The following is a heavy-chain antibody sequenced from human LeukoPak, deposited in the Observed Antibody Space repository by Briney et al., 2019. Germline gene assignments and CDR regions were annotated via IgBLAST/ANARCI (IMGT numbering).Heavy chain of an antibody. J-gene: IGHJ4*02. CDR1: GSTFSNYA. Sequence: PGRSLRLSCVVSGSTFSNYAMHWVRQAPGRGLEWVAVMSYDGTKIYYGDSVKGRFTISRDNSKNTLFLQMNSLRPEDTAVYYCEGTLGLGYTYGHDYWGQGTLVTVSS. V-gene: IGHV3-30*04. CDR2: MSYDGTKI. CDR3: EGTLGLGYTYGHDY. D-gene: IGHD5-18*01.